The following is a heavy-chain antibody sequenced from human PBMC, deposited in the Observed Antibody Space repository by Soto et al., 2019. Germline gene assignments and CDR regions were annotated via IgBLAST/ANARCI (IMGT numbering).Heavy chain of an antibody. Sequence: SETLSLTCTVSGGSISGYYWSWIRQPAGKGLEWIGRMYNSERTNYNPSLKSRVTMSMDTSKNQFSLKLTSVTAADTAVYFCAREPLAHSYFDLWGQGALVTVSS. CDR2: MYNSERT. CDR1: GGSISGYY. J-gene: IGHJ4*02. CDR3: AREPLAHSYFDL. V-gene: IGHV4-4*07.